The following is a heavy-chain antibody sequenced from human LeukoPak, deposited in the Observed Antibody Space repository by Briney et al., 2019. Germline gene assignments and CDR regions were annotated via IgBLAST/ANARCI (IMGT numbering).Heavy chain of an antibody. CDR1: GFTVSSNY. V-gene: IGHV3-53*01. CDR2: IYSGGST. J-gene: IGHJ3*02. CDR3: ARSSHYDILTGYSEEDAFDI. D-gene: IGHD3-9*01. Sequence: GGSLRLSCAASGFTVSSNYMSWVRQAPGKGLEWVSVIYSGGSTDYADSVKGRFTISRDNSKNTLYLQMNSLRVEDTAVYYCARSSHYDILTGYSEEDAFDIWGQGTVVTVSS.